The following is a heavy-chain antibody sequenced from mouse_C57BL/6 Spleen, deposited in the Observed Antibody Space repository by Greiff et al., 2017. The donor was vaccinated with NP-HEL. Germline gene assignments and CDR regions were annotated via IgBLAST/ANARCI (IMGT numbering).Heavy chain of an antibody. CDR3: ARRDFKYAMDY. CDR1: GYTFTSYW. CDR2: IDPSDTYT. V-gene: IGHV1-50*01. Sequence: VQLQQSGAELVKPGASVKLSCKASGYTFTSYWMQWVKQRPGQGLEWIGEIDPSDTYTNYNQNFKGKATLTVDTSSSTAYMQLSSLTSEDSAVYYCARRDFKYAMDYWGQGTSVTVSS. J-gene: IGHJ4*01.